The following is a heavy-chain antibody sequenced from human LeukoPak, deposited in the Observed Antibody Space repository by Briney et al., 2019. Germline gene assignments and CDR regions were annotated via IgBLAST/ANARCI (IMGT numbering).Heavy chain of an antibody. CDR3: ARLDNWQIESADY. Sequence: ASVKVSCKASGYTFTGYYMRWVRQAPGQGHEWMGWINPNSGGTHYEQNFQRRVTMPRNTSISTACMELSRLRSDDTAVHYCARLDNWQIESADYWGQRTLVTVSS. CDR1: GYTFTGYY. CDR2: INPNSGGT. V-gene: IGHV1-2*02. J-gene: IGHJ4*02. D-gene: IGHD1-20*01.